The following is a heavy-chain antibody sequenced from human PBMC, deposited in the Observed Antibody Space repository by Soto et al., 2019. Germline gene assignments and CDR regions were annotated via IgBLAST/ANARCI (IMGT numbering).Heavy chain of an antibody. J-gene: IGHJ3*02. CDR2: ISSSNSYR. Sequence: PGGSLRLSCAASGFTFSSYSLSWVRQAPGKGLEWVGCISSSNSYRYYGDSVKGRFTISRDNAKNSLYLQMNSLRVEDTAVYYCARGEDGYSGLYDIWGQGTMVTVSS. V-gene: IGHV3-21*01. D-gene: IGHD5-12*01. CDR3: ARGEDGYSGLYDI. CDR1: GFTFSSYS.